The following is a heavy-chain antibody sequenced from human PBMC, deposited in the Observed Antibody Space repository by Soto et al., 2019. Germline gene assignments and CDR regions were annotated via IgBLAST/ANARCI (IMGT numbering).Heavy chain of an antibody. D-gene: IGHD6-19*01. CDR2: ISGSGGST. CDR3: AKGGKLGGWYFTYGMDV. V-gene: IGHV3-23*01. J-gene: IGHJ6*02. CDR1: GFTFSSYA. Sequence: GGSLRLSCAASGFTFSSYAMSWVRQAPGKGLEWVSAISGSGGSTYYADSVKGRFTISRDNSKNTLYLQMNSLRAEDTAVYYCAKGGKLGGWYFTYGMDVWGQGTTVTVSS.